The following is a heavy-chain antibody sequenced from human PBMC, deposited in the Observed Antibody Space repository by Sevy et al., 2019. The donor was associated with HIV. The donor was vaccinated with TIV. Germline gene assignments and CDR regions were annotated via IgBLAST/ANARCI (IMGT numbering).Heavy chain of an antibody. J-gene: IGHJ6*02. CDR2: VYYNGHT. D-gene: IGHD6-13*01. Sequence: SETLSPTCTISGDTIVSSGHYWGWIRQTPGKGLEWIGSVYYNGHTYSNPSLKSRLTISIDTSKNQFSLNLNSVTAADTGIYFCAREAGGYDYDYGMDVWGQGTTVTVSS. V-gene: IGHV4-39*02. CDR3: AREAGGYDYDYGMDV. CDR1: GDTIVSSGHY.